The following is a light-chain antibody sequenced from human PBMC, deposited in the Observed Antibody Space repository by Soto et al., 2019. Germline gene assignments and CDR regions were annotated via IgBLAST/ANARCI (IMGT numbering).Light chain of an antibody. Sequence: IVLTQSPATLSLSPGERATLSCRASENVAIYLAWYQHKPGQAPRLLIYDTSNRATGIPARFSGSGSGADFTLTISSLEPEDFAVYYCQQRFNWPPTFGQGTRLEI. CDR3: QQRFNWPPT. CDR2: DTS. J-gene: IGKJ5*01. CDR1: ENVAIY. V-gene: IGKV3-11*01.